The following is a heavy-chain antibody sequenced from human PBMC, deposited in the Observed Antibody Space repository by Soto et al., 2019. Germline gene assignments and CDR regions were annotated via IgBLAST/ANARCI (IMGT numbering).Heavy chain of an antibody. J-gene: IGHJ6*02. CDR3: ATDPGDITMVRGALWYGMEV. CDR2: FDPEDGET. D-gene: IGHD3-10*01. Sequence: ASVKVSCKVSGYTLTELSMHWVRQAPGKGLEWMGGFDPEDGETIYAQKFQGRVTMTEDTSTDTAYMELSSLRSEDTAVYYCATDPGDITMVRGALWYGMEVWGQGTTVTVSS. CDR1: GYTLTELS. V-gene: IGHV1-24*01.